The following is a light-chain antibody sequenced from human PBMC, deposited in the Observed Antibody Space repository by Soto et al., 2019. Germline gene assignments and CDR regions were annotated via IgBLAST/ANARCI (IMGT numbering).Light chain of an antibody. J-gene: IGKJ1*01. CDR1: QSISLW. CDR3: QQYNSYSWT. CDR2: DVS. Sequence: DIQMTQSPSTLSAFVGDRVTITCRASQSISLWLAWYQQKPGKAPRLLIYDVSTLESGVPSRFSGSGSGTEFSLTIKSLEPDDFATYYCQQYNSYSWTFGQGTKGELK. V-gene: IGKV1-5*01.